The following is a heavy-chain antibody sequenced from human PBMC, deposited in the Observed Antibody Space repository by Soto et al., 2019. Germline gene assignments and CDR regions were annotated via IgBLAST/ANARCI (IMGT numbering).Heavy chain of an antibody. Sequence: QVQLVESGGGVVQPGRSLRLSCAASGFTFSSYAMHWVRQAPGKGLEWVAVISYDGSNKYYADSVKGRFTISRDNSKNALYLQMNSRRAEDTAVYYCARDLLHISGSDLKALDYCGQGTLVTVSS. D-gene: IGHD1-26*01. V-gene: IGHV3-30-3*01. J-gene: IGHJ4*02. CDR1: GFTFSSYA. CDR3: ARDLLHISGSDLKALDY. CDR2: ISYDGSNK.